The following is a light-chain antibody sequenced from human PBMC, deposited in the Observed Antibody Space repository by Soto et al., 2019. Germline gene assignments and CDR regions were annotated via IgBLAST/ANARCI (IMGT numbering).Light chain of an antibody. CDR1: ESVSSN. J-gene: IGKJ5*01. CDR2: GAS. V-gene: IGKV3-20*01. Sequence: VVMTQSPATLSVSPGERATLSCRASESVSSNLAWYQQRPGQAPRLVIYGASTRATGIPDRFSGSGSGTDFTLTISRLEPEDFALYYCQQYGSSPITFGQGTRLEIK. CDR3: QQYGSSPIT.